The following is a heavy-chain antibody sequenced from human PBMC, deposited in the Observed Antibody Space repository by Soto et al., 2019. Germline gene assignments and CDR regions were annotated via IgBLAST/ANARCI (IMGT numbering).Heavy chain of an antibody. V-gene: IGHV3-23*01. CDR1: GFTFSSYA. Sequence: GGSLRLSCAASGFTFSSYAMSWVRQAPGKGLEWVSAISGSGASTYYADSVKGRFTISRDNSKNTLYLQMNSPRAEDTAVYYCAKVHDSSGYLFDYWGQGTLVTVSS. CDR2: ISGSGAST. CDR3: AKVHDSSGYLFDY. D-gene: IGHD3-22*01. J-gene: IGHJ4*02.